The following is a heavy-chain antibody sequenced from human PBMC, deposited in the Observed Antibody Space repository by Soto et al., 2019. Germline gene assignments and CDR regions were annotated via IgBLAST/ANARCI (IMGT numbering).Heavy chain of an antibody. CDR2: INPDDSDS. CDR1: GYSFTSYW. D-gene: IGHD4-17*01. Sequence: PGESLKISCKGSGYSFTSYWISWVRQMPGKGLEWIGIINPDDSDSRYCPSFQGQVPISSDKSIYTAYLQLSSLKASDTAIYYCMRSYGDSYYFYYGMDVWGQGTTVTVSS. CDR3: MRSYGDSYYFYYGMDV. J-gene: IGHJ6*02. V-gene: IGHV5-51*01.